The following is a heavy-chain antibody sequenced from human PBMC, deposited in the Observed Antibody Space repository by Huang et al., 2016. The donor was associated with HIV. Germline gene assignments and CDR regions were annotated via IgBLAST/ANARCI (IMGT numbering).Heavy chain of an antibody. J-gene: IGHJ4*02. D-gene: IGHD4-17*01. CDR3: GRASAYREYGADF. Sequence: MVESGGGLVQPGGSLRLSCSASGFTFGHYWMTWVRQAPGKGLQGLNNIRTEGVETYYEAAVMGRFTTSRDNARNSVYLQMDNLRVDDTAVYYCGRASAYREYGADFWGQGTLVTVSS. V-gene: IGHV3-7*04. CDR1: GFTFGHYW. CDR2: IRTEGVET.